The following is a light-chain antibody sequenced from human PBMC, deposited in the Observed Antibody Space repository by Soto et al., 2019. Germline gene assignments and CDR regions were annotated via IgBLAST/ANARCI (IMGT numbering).Light chain of an antibody. CDR1: SSDVGAYIY. V-gene: IGLV2-8*01. CDR2: EVN. J-gene: IGLJ2*01. CDR3: ISYAGNHNLV. Sequence: QYALTQPPSASGSPGQSGTISCTGTSSDVGAYIYVSWYQQHPGTAPKLIIYEVNKRPSGVPDRFSGSRSGNTASLTVSGLQPEDAADYYCISYAGNHNLVFGGVTKLTVL.